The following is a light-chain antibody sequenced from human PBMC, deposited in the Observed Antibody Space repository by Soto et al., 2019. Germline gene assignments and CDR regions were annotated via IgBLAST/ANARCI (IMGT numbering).Light chain of an antibody. CDR2: GAS. Sequence: VVPHWPSKLPESPAERAILSCRASQSVSSNLAWYQQKPGQTPRLLICGASTRATGIPARFSGSGSGTEFTLTISSLQSEDFTVYYCQQYSNWLWTFGPGTQVEIK. V-gene: IGKV3-15*01. CDR1: QSVSSN. J-gene: IGKJ1*01. CDR3: QQYSNWLWT.